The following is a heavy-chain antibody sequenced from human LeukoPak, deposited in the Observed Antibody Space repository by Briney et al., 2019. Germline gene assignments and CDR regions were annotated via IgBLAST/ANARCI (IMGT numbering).Heavy chain of an antibody. CDR3: AKSGGSYRTDFDY. J-gene: IGHJ4*02. CDR2: ISGSGGST. D-gene: IGHD1-26*01. V-gene: IGHV3-23*01. Sequence: AGGSLRLSCAASGFTFSSYPMSWVRQAPGKGLEWVSAISGSGGSTYYADSVKGRFTISRDNSKNTLYLQMNSLRAEDTAVYYCAKSGGSYRTDFDYWGQGTLVTVSS. CDR1: GFTFSSYP.